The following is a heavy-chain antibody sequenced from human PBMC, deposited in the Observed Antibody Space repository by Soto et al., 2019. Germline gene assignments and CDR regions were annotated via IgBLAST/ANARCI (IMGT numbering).Heavy chain of an antibody. CDR3: ARLVGSSEEIDY. D-gene: IGHD6-6*01. V-gene: IGHV4-59*01. CDR1: GDSISSFY. CDR2: IFSSGST. Sequence: SETLSLTCTVSGDSISSFYWTWIRQPPGKGLEWVGYIFSSGSTNYNPSLKSRVTISVDTSENQFSLKLTSVTAADTAVYYCARLVGSSEEIDYWGQGTLVTVSS. J-gene: IGHJ4*02.